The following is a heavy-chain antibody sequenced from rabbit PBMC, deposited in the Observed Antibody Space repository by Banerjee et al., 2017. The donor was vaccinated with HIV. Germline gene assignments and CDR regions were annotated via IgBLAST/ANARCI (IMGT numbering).Heavy chain of an antibody. D-gene: IGHD6-1*01. V-gene: IGHV1S45*01. J-gene: IGHJ4*01. Sequence: QEQLEETGGDRVKPEGSLTLTCTASGFDLSTYYYMCWFRQAPGKGPEWIACIYAGDGSTYSASWAKGRFTISKTSSTPVTLQMTSLTDADTATYFCANSGAGYNYASLGLWGPGTLVIV. CDR2: IYAGDGST. CDR1: GFDLSTYYY. CDR3: ANSGAGYNYASLGL.